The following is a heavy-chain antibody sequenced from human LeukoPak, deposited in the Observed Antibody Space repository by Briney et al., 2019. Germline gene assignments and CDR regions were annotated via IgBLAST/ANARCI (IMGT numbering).Heavy chain of an antibody. Sequence: PSETLSLTCAVSGGSISSSNWWSWVRQPPGKGLEWIGEIYHSGSTNYNPSLKSRVTISVDKSKNQFSLKLSSVTAADTAAYYCASTSMTTVTTEWFDPWGQGTLVTVSS. CDR3: ASTSMTTVTTEWFDP. CDR2: IYHSGST. CDR1: GGSISSSNW. V-gene: IGHV4-4*02. J-gene: IGHJ5*02. D-gene: IGHD4-17*01.